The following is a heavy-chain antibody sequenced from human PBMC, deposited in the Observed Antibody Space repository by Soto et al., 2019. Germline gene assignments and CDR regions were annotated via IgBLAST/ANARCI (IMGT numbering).Heavy chain of an antibody. J-gene: IGHJ4*02. Sequence: HGESLKISCKGSGYSFTSYWISWVRQMPGKGLEWMGRIDPSDSYTNYSPSFQGHVTISADKSISTAYLQWSSLKASDTAMYYCARPRRSGYYPTGDFDYWGQGTLVTVSS. CDR2: IDPSDSYT. CDR1: GYSFTSYW. D-gene: IGHD3-22*01. CDR3: ARPRRSGYYPTGDFDY. V-gene: IGHV5-10-1*01.